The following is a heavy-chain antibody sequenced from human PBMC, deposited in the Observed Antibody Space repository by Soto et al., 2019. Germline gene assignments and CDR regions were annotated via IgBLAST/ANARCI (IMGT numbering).Heavy chain of an antibody. Sequence: GGSLRLSCAASGFTFSSSGMHWVRRAPGKGLEWVAVISYDGSNKYFADAVKGRFTISRDNSKNTLYLKMNSLRVEDTAVYYCAKTRVGVSRFDCWGQGTPVTVSS. CDR3: AKTRVGVSRFDC. CDR2: ISYDGSNK. J-gene: IGHJ4*02. D-gene: IGHD3-10*01. CDR1: GFTFSSSG. V-gene: IGHV3-30*18.